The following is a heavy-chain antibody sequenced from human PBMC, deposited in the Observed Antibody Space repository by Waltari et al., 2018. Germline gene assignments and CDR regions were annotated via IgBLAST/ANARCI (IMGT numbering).Heavy chain of an antibody. CDR2: ISWEGGST. Sequence: EVQLVESGGVVVQPGGSLRLSCAASGFTFDDYAMHWVRQAPGKGLEWVSLISWEGGSTYYADSVKGRFTISRDNSKNSLFLQMNSLRAEDTALYYCAKDKGERPRYYFDYWGQGTLVTVSS. J-gene: IGHJ4*02. CDR3: AKDKGERPRYYFDY. CDR1: GFTFDDYA. D-gene: IGHD1-1*01. V-gene: IGHV3-43D*04.